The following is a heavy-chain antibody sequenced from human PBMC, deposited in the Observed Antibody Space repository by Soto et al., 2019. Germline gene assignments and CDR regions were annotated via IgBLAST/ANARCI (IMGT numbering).Heavy chain of an antibody. CDR3: ARDTPRFITAKVPGRGIDYGMDV. D-gene: IGHD3-22*01. J-gene: IGHJ6*02. V-gene: IGHV3-74*01. CDR1: GFTFSSYW. Sequence: GGSLRLSCAASGFTFSSYWMHWVRQAPGKGLVWVSRINSDGSSTSYADSVKGRFTISRDNAKNTLYLQMNSLRAEDTAVYYCARDTPRFITAKVPGRGIDYGMDVWGQGTTVTVSS. CDR2: INSDGSST.